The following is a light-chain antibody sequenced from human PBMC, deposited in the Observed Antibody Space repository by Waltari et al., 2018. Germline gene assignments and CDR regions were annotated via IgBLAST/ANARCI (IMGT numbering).Light chain of an antibody. Sequence: QSVLTQPPPASGTPGQRVPISCSGSSSTIGSNYVYWYQHLPGTAPKLLIYRNDQRPSGVPDRFSGSKSGTSASLAISELRSEDEADYYCVAWDDSLSATVFGGGTKLTVL. CDR1: SSTIGSNY. J-gene: IGLJ3*02. CDR2: RND. CDR3: VAWDDSLSATV. V-gene: IGLV1-47*01.